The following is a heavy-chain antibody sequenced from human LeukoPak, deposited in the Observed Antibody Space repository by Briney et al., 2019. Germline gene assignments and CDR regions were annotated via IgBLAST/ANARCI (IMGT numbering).Heavy chain of an antibody. CDR2: ISGDGGST. Sequence: GGSLRLSCAASGFTFDDYAMHWVRQTPGKGLEWVSFISGDGGSTYFADSVKGRFTVSRDNSKNSLYLQMNSLRPEDTALYYCAKVPSSASGWYRFDYWGQGTLVTVSS. D-gene: IGHD6-19*01. CDR3: AKVPSSASGWYRFDY. J-gene: IGHJ4*02. V-gene: IGHV3-43*02. CDR1: GFTFDDYA.